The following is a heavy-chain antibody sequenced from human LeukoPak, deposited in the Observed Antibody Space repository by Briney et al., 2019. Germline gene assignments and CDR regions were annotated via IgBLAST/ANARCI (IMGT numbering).Heavy chain of an antibody. J-gene: IGHJ4*02. V-gene: IGHV5-10-1*01. CDR2: IDPSDSYT. D-gene: IGHD6-13*01. Sequence: GESLKISCKGSGYSFTSYWISWVRQMPGKGLEWMGRIDPSDSYTNYSPSFQGHVTISADKSISTAYLQWSSLKASDTAMYYCAGRGYSSSWYFDYWGQGTLVTVSS. CDR1: GYSFTSYW. CDR3: AGRGYSSSWYFDY.